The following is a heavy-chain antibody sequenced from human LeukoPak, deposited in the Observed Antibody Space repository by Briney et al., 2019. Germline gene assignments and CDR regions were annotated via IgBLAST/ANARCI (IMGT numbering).Heavy chain of an antibody. CDR3: SRGPYGSGGPYYFDY. J-gene: IGHJ4*02. Sequence: PGGSLRLSCAVSGLTLSSYSMNWVRQAPGKGLEWVSYISSSSSTIYYADSVKGRFTISRDNAKNSLYLQMNSLRAEDTAVYYCSRGPYGSGGPYYFDYWGQGTLVTVSS. V-gene: IGHV3-48*04. CDR1: GLTLSSYS. D-gene: IGHD4-17*01. CDR2: ISSSSSTI.